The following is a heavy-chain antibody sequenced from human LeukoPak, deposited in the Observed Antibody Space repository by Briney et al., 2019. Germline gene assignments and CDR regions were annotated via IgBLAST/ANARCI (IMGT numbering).Heavy chain of an antibody. CDR3: ARARACSSTSCYLDY. V-gene: IGHV3-23*01. D-gene: IGHD2-2*01. Sequence: GGSLRLSCAASGFTFSNYAMSWVRQAPGKGLEWVSGISGSGDNTYYADSVKGRFTISRDNSKNTLYLQVNSLRAEDTAVYYCARARACSSTSCYLDYWGQGTLVTVSS. CDR1: GFTFSNYA. CDR2: ISGSGDNT. J-gene: IGHJ4*02.